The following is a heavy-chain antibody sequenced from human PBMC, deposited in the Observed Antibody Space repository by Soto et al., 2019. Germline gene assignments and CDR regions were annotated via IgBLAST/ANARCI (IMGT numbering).Heavy chain of an antibody. CDR2: VNPNNGDT. CDR1: GYTFSNYD. V-gene: IGHV1-8*01. D-gene: IGHD3-10*01. Sequence: QVQLVQSGAELKKPGASVKVSCKASGYTFSNYDMNWARQATGQGPEWIGWVNPNNGDTGYAQKFQGRVTLTTDISTTTAYMELTSLRSEDTAIYYCAKVSRKGSAIDFDYGGQGTLITVSS. CDR3: AKVSRKGSAIDFDY. J-gene: IGHJ4*02.